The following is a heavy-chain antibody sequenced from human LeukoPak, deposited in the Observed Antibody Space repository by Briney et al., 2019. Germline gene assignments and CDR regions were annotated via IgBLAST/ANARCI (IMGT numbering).Heavy chain of an antibody. Sequence: GGSLRLSCAASGFTFDDYAMNWVRQAPGKGLEGVSGISWYSGSIGYADSVKGRFTISRDNAKNSMYLQMHSLRAEDTALYYCSKDIRGYSYGIIDYWGQGTLVTVSS. CDR1: GFTFDDYA. D-gene: IGHD5-18*01. J-gene: IGHJ4*02. CDR3: SKDIRGYSYGIIDY. V-gene: IGHV3-9*01. CDR2: ISWYSGSI.